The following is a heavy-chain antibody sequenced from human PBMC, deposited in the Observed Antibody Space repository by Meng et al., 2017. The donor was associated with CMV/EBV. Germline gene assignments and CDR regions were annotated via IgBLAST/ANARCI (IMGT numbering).Heavy chain of an antibody. J-gene: IGHJ6*02. CDR3: AKRYCSSTSCPRTLNYYYYYGMDV. Sequence: GGSLRLSCAASRFTFSSYAMSWVRQAPGKGLEWVSVIYSGGSSTYYADSVKGRFTISRDNSKNTLYLQMNSLRAEDTAVYYCAKRYCSSTSCPRTLNYYYYYGMDVWGQGTTVTVSS. CDR2: IYSGGSST. CDR1: RFTFSSYA. V-gene: IGHV3-23*03. D-gene: IGHD2-2*01.